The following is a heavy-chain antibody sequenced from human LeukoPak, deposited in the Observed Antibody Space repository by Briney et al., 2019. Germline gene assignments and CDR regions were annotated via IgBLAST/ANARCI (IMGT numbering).Heavy chain of an antibody. CDR1: GGSISSYY. J-gene: IGHJ4*02. CDR3: ARGGGGGSSGYYFDF. CDR2: IFYSGST. V-gene: IGHV4-59*01. D-gene: IGHD1-26*01. Sequence: ASETLSLTCTVSGGSISSYYWSWIRQPPGERLESIGYIFYSGSTNYNPSLKSRVTISVDTSKNHFSLKLTSVTAADTAVYYCARGGGGGSSGYYFDFWGQGTLVTVSS.